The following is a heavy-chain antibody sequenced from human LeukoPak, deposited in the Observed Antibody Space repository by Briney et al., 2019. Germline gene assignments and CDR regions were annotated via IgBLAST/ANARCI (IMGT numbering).Heavy chain of an antibody. CDR1: GFTFSSYA. D-gene: IGHD4-17*01. J-gene: IGHJ4*02. V-gene: IGHV3-23*01. Sequence: GGSLRLSCAASGFTFSSYAMSWVRQAPGKGVEWVSAISGSGGSTYYADSVKGRFTISRDNSKNTLYLQMNSLRAEDTAVYYCAKDPGGYGDYVGARTDYWGQGTLVTVSS. CDR2: ISGSGGST. CDR3: AKDPGGYGDYVGARTDY.